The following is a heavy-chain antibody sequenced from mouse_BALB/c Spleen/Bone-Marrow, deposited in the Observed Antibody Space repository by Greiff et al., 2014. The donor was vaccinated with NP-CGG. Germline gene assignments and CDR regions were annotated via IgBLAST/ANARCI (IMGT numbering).Heavy chain of an antibody. CDR2: IDPSDSET. CDR1: GYTFTGYW. J-gene: IGHJ2*01. CDR3: VRKYGKGGDY. V-gene: IGHV1-61*01. D-gene: IGHD2-10*02. Sequence: QVTLKESGAELVRPGASVKLSCKASGYTFTGYWMNWVKQRPGQGLEWIGMIDPSDSETHYNEMFKDKATLTVDKSSSTVYMQFSGLTPEDSAVYYCVRKYGKGGDYWGQGTTLTVSS.